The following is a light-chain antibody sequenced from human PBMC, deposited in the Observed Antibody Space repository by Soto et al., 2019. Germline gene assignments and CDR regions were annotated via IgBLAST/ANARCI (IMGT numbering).Light chain of an antibody. CDR2: DDS. Sequence: SYELTQPPSVSVAPGQTARITCGGNNIGSKSVHWYQQKPGQAPVLVVYDDSDRPSAIPERFSSSNSGNTATLNISRVEAGDEAEYYCQVWDSSSDHHVVFGGGTQLTVL. CDR1: NIGSKS. CDR3: QVWDSSSDHHVV. V-gene: IGLV3-21*02. J-gene: IGLJ2*01.